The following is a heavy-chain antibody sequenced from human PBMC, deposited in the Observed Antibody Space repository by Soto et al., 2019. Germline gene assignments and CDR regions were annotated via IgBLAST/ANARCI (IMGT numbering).Heavy chain of an antibody. CDR1: SSMYS. V-gene: IGHV3-21*01. Sequence: EVQVVESGGGLVKPGGSLRLSCNCSSSMYSMDWLRQAPGKGLEWVASISSGSAFIKYADSVKGRFTISRDNAKNSVSLQMDSLRVEDTAMYYCTRDQGGSYDSWFDPWGRGTLVTVSS. CDR2: ISSGSAFI. J-gene: IGHJ5*02. CDR3: TRDQGGSYDSWFDP. D-gene: IGHD1-26*01.